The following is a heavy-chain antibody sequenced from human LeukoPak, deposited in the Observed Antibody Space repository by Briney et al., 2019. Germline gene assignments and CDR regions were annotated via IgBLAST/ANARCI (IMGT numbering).Heavy chain of an antibody. V-gene: IGHV4-34*01. J-gene: IGHJ5*02. CDR1: GGSFSGYY. Sequence: SETLSLTCAVYGGSFSGYYWSWIRQPPGKGLEWIGEINHSGSTNYNPSLKSRVTISVDTSKNQFSLKLSSVTAADTAVYYCARGTPTPYDYVWGSYRGQWFDPRGQGTLVTVSS. CDR3: ARGTPTPYDYVWGSYRGQWFDP. CDR2: INHSGST. D-gene: IGHD3-16*02.